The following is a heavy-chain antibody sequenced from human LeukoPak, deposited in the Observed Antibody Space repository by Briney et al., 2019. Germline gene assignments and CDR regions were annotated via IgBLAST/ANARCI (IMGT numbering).Heavy chain of an antibody. CDR1: GYTFTSYG. J-gene: IGHJ5*02. Sequence: ASVKVSCKASGYTFTSYGISWVRQAPGQGLEWMGWISAYNGNTNYAQKLQGRVTMTTDTSTSTVYMELRSLRSDDTAVYYCARVNERWELPNWFDPWGQGTLVTVSS. D-gene: IGHD1-26*01. V-gene: IGHV1-18*01. CDR2: ISAYNGNT. CDR3: ARVNERWELPNWFDP.